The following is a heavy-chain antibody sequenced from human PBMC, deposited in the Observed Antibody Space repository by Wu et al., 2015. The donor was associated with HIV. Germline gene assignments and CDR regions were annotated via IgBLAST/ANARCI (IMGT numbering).Heavy chain of an antibody. CDR1: GFTFTDSS. D-gene: IGHD3-10*01. Sequence: QLVQSGPEVKKPGTSVKVSCKASGFTFTDSSIQWVRQARGQRLEWIGWIAVGSGNTDYAQKFQERVTITRDMSTSTAYMELSSLRSEDTAVYYCAADRSYYGSGIRYYYYGMDVWGQGTTVTVSS. CDR3: AADRSYYGSGIRYYYYGMDV. J-gene: IGHJ6*02. CDR2: IAVGSGNT. V-gene: IGHV1-58*02.